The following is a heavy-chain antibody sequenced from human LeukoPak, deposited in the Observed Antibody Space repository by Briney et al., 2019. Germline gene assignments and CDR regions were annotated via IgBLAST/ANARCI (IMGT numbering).Heavy chain of an antibody. CDR2: ISGSGGST. V-gene: IGHV3-23*01. CDR1: GFTFSSYS. CDR3: AKEGDDILTGYYHFDY. Sequence: PGGSLRLSCAASGFTFSSYSMNWVRQAPGKGLEWVSAISGSGGSTYYADSVKGRFTISRDNSKNTLYLQMNSLRAEDTAVYYCAKEGDDILTGYYHFDYWGQGTLVTVSS. D-gene: IGHD3-9*01. J-gene: IGHJ4*02.